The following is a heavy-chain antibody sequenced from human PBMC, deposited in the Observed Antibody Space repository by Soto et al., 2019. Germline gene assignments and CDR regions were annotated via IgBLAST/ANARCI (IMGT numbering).Heavy chain of an antibody. CDR1: GGSISSGGYY. Sequence: QVQLQESGPGLVKPSQTLSLTCTVSGGSISSGGYYWSWIRQHPGKGLEWIGYIYYSGSTYYNPSLKSRVTISVDTSKNQFSLKLSSVTAADTAVYYCARVVTIFGVAGWFDPWGQVTLVTLSS. CDR2: IYYSGST. V-gene: IGHV4-31*03. CDR3: ARVVTIFGVAGWFDP. J-gene: IGHJ5*02. D-gene: IGHD3-3*01.